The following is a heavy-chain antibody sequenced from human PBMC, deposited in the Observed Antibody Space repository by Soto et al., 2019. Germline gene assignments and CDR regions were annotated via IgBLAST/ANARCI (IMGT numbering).Heavy chain of an antibody. D-gene: IGHD4-17*01. CDR1: GFTFGDYG. V-gene: IGHV3-30*18. CDR2: ISYDGSET. Sequence: QVHLVESGGGVVQPGRSLRLSCAASGFTFGDYGMHWVRQAPGKGLEWVADISYDGSETYYADSVEGRFTVSRDNSKSVLYLQMNSLRLADTAVYYCAKLSIQKSWAVTFDQWGQGTLVTVSS. CDR3: AKLSIQKSWAVTFDQ. J-gene: IGHJ4*02.